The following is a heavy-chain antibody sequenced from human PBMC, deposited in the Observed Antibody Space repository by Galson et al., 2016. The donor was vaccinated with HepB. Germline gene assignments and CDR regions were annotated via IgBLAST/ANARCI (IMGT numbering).Heavy chain of an antibody. CDR2: IRSKTAGGTT. V-gene: IGHV3-15*01. CDR3: TTEVISMPFNSDY. Sequence: SLRLSCAASGFTFSNVWMNWVRQAPGKGLEWVGRIRSKTAGGTTDYAAPVKGRLTVSRDDSKNTLFLQMSSLKTDDTAVYYCTTEVISMPFNSDYWGQGTLVTVSS. D-gene: IGHD2-2*01. J-gene: IGHJ4*02. CDR1: GFTFSNVW.